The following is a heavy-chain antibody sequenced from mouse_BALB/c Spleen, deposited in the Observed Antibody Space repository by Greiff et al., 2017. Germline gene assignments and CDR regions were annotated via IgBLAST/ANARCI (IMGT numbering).Heavy chain of an antibody. D-gene: IGHD3-3*01. CDR1: GFNIKDTY. CDR3: ARGAGRVYYFDY. Sequence: EVQLQQSGAELVKPGASVKLSCTASGFNIKDTYMHWVKQRPEQGLEWIGRIDPANGNTKYDPKFQGKATITADTSSNTAYLQLSSLTSEDTAVYYCARGAGRVYYFDYWGQGTTLTVSS. J-gene: IGHJ2*01. V-gene: IGHV14-3*02. CDR2: IDPANGNT.